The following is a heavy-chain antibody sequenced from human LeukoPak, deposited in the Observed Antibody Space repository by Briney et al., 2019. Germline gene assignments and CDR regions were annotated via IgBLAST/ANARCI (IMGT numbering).Heavy chain of an antibody. D-gene: IGHD3-10*01. CDR1: GYTFTSYG. V-gene: IGHV1-18*01. Sequence: GASVKVSCKASGYTFTSYGISWVRQAPGQGVEGMGWISAYNGNTNYAQKLQGRVTINTDTSTRTDYMEPRSLRSDDRAVYYFPRGAIREVIPSPEMDVWGQRTTVTVSS. CDR2: ISAYNGNT. J-gene: IGHJ6*02. CDR3: PRGAIREVIPSPEMDV.